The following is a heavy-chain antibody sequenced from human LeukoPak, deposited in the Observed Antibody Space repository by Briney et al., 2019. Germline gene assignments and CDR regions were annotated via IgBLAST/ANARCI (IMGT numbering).Heavy chain of an antibody. CDR2: ITTSRDQ. Sequence: GGSLRLSCAASGFTFSSYSMNWVRQAPGKGLEWVSSITTSRDQNHAGSVKGRFTVSRDNAKSSVYLQMDSLRADDTAVYYCARDSYCPNDVCFDYWGQGVLVTVS. CDR3: ARDSYCPNDVCFDY. CDR1: GFTFSSYS. D-gene: IGHD2-8*01. V-gene: IGHV3-21*01. J-gene: IGHJ4*02.